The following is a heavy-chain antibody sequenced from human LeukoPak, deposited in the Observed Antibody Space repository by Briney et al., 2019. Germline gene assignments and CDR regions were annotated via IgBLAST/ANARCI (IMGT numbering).Heavy chain of an antibody. Sequence: SETLSLTCAVYGGSFSGYYWSWIRQPPGKGLEWIGYIYYSGSTNYNPSLKSRVTISVDTSKNQFSLKLSSVTAADTAVYYCARDTGKDCSSTSCYGNAFDIWGQGTMVTVSS. V-gene: IGHV4-59*01. J-gene: IGHJ3*02. CDR3: ARDTGKDCSSTSCYGNAFDI. D-gene: IGHD2-2*01. CDR1: GGSFSGYY. CDR2: IYYSGST.